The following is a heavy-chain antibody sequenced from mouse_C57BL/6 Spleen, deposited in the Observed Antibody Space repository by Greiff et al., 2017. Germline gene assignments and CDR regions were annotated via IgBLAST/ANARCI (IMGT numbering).Heavy chain of an antibody. V-gene: IGHV1-42*01. CDR3: ARDSSGLDY. Sequence: EVQGVESGPELVKPGASVKISCKASGYSFTGYYMNWVKQSPEKSLEWIGEINPSTGGTTYNQKFKAKATLTVDKSSSTAYMQLKSLTSEDSAVYYCARDSSGLDYWGQGTTLTVSS. J-gene: IGHJ2*01. CDR1: GYSFTGYY. CDR2: INPSTGGT. D-gene: IGHD3-2*02.